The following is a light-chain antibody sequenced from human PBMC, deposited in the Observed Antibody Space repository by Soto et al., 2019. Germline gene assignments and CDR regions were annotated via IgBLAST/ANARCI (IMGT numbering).Light chain of an antibody. CDR3: HQFGSSRVFT. CDR2: GAS. Sequence: EIVLTQSPGTLSLSPGERATLSCRASQSVSSTYLAWYQQKPAQAPRLLIFGASSRATGIPDRFSGSGSGTNLTLTISRLEPEDFAVYYCHQFGSSRVFTFGTGTKVDIK. J-gene: IGKJ3*01. V-gene: IGKV3-20*01. CDR1: QSVSSTY.